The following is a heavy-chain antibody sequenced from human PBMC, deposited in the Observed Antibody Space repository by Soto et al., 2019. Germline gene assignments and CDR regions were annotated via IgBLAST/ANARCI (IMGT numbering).Heavy chain of an antibody. CDR3: ARLQWLATDYYYYYGMDV. Sequence: SETLSLTCAVSGGSISSSNWWSWVRQPPGKGLEWIGEIYHSGSTNYNPSLKSRVTISVDKSKNQFSLKLSSVTAADTAVYYCARLQWLATDYYYYYGMDVWGQGTTVTVS. CDR2: IYHSGST. J-gene: IGHJ6*02. V-gene: IGHV4-4*02. CDR1: GGSISSSNW. D-gene: IGHD6-19*01.